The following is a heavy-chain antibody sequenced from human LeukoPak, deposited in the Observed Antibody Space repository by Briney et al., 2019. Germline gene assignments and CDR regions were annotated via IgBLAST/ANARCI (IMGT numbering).Heavy chain of an antibody. Sequence: GRSLRLSCAASGFTFSSFAMHWVRQAPGKGLGWVAVISYDGSNKYHAASGKGRFTISRDNSKNTLYLQMNSPRAEDRAVYYCARGGTMVRGPFSYWGEGTLVTVSS. CDR2: ISYDGSNK. V-gene: IGHV3-30-3*01. D-gene: IGHD3-10*01. CDR1: GFTFSSFA. J-gene: IGHJ4*02. CDR3: ARGGTMVRGPFSY.